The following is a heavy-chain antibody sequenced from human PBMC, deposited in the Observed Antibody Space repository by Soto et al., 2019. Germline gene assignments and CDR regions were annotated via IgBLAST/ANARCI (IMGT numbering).Heavy chain of an antibody. CDR3: ARDIASWGCHAFDF. D-gene: IGHD3-16*01. V-gene: IGHV3-30-3*01. CDR1: GFTFSSYA. J-gene: IGHJ3*01. CDR2: ISYDGSNK. Sequence: QVQLVESGGGVVQPGRSLRLSCAASGFTFSSYAMHWVRQAPGKGLEWVAVISYDGSNKYYADSVKGRFTISRDNSKNTLYRQMNSLRAEDTAVYYCARDIASWGCHAFDFWGEGTMVTVSS.